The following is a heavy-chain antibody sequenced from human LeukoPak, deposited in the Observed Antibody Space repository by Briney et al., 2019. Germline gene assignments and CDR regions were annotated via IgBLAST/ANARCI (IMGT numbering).Heavy chain of an antibody. CDR1: GGSISSGGYS. Sequence: SETLSLTCAVSGGSISSGGYSWSWIRQPPGKGLEWIGYIYHSGSTNYNPSLKSRVTISVDTSKNQFSLKLSSVTAADTAVYYCARVSPLTTFDYWGQGTLVTVSS. D-gene: IGHD4-11*01. V-gene: IGHV4-30-2*01. J-gene: IGHJ4*02. CDR3: ARVSPLTTFDY. CDR2: IYHSGST.